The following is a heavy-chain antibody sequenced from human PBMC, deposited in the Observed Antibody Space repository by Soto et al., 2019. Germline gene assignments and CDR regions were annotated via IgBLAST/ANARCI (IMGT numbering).Heavy chain of an antibody. D-gene: IGHD3-10*01. V-gene: IGHV1-69*02. J-gene: IGHJ6*03. Sequence: ASVKVSCKASGGTFSSYTISWVRQAPGQGLEWMGRIIPILGIANYAQKFQGRVTITADKSTSTAYMELSSLRSEDTAVYYCARGAWFGEPAYYYYYMDVWGKGTTVTVSS. CDR3: ARGAWFGEPAYYYYYMDV. CDR1: GGTFSSYT. CDR2: IIPILGIA.